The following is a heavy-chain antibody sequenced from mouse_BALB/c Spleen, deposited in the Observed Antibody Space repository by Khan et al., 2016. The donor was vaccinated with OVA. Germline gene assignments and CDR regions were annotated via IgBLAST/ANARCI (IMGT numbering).Heavy chain of an antibody. CDR1: GYSITSGYA. D-gene: IGHD1-1*01. J-gene: IGHJ2*01. CDR2: ISYSGGT. V-gene: IGHV3-2*02. Sequence: QLQESGPGLVKPSQSLSLTCTVTGYSITSGYAWNWIRQFPGNKLEWMGYISYSGGTSYNPSLKSRIFITRDTSKNQFFLQLNSVTTEDTATYYCARGNYYGYYFDYWGQGTTLTVSS. CDR3: ARGNYYGYYFDY.